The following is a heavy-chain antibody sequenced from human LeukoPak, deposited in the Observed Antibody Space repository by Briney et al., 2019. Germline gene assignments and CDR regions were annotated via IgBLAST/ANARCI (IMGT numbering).Heavy chain of an antibody. J-gene: IGHJ4*02. CDR2: INPNSGDI. D-gene: IGHD5-18*01. CDR1: GYTFTGYY. Sequence: GASVKVSCKTSGYTFTGYYTHWVRQAPGQGLEWMGWINPNSGDINYAQKFQGRVTMTRDTSISTAYMELSRLKSDDTAVYYCAKDGGRGFNYGLYYFDHWGQGTLVTVSS. V-gene: IGHV1-2*02. CDR3: AKDGGRGFNYGLYYFDH.